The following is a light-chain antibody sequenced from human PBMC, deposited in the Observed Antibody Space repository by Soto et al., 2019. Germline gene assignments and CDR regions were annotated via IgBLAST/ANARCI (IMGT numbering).Light chain of an antibody. Sequence: QPVLTQPPSASGSPGQSVAISCTGTSSDIGGYDSVSWYQQYPGEVPRLLISDVSERPSGVPDRFSGSKSGNTASLTISGLQAEDEADYYCASYAGTSKVFGTGTKVTVL. V-gene: IGLV2-8*01. CDR1: SSDIGGYDS. CDR3: ASYAGTSKV. CDR2: DVS. J-gene: IGLJ1*01.